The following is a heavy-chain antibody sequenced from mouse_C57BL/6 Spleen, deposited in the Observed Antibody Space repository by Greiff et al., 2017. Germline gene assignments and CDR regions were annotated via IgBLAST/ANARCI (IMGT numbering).Heavy chain of an antibody. CDR1: GYTFTSYW. D-gene: IGHD1-1*01. J-gene: IGHJ2*01. CDR3: ARGTTVVAPDY. CDR2: IYPSDSET. V-gene: IGHV1-61*01. Sequence: VQLQQPGAELVRPGSSVKLSCTASGYTFTSYWMEWVKQRPGQGLEWIGNIYPSDSETHYNQKFTDKATLTVDKSSSTAYMQISSLTSEDSAVYYCARGTTVVAPDYWGQGTTLTVSS.